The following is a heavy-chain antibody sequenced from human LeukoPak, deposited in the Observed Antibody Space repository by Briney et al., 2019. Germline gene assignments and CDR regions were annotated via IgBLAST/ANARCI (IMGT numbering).Heavy chain of an antibody. CDR2: IYYGGST. D-gene: IGHD5-24*01. V-gene: IGHV4-59*12. J-gene: IGHJ5*02. Sequence: PSETLSLTCTVSGDSMSPYYWSWIRQPPGKGLEWIGYIYYGGSTNYNPSLKSRVTISVDSSKNQFSLRLSSVTAADTAVYYCARESLTWLQSRTSWFDPWGQGTLVTVSS. CDR1: GDSMSPYY. CDR3: ARESLTWLQSRTSWFDP.